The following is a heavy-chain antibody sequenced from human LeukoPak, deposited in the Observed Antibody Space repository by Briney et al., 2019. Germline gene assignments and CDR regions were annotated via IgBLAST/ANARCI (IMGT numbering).Heavy chain of an antibody. Sequence: PSETLSLTCTVSGGSISSYYWSWTRQPPGKGLEWIGYIYYSGSTNYNPSLKSRVTISVDTSKNQFSLKLSSVTAADTAVYYCARGAGGDYGYYYYGMDVWGQGTTVTVSS. CDR2: IYYSGST. CDR1: GGSISSYY. V-gene: IGHV4-59*08. J-gene: IGHJ6*02. CDR3: ARGAGGDYGYYYYGMDV. D-gene: IGHD2-21*02.